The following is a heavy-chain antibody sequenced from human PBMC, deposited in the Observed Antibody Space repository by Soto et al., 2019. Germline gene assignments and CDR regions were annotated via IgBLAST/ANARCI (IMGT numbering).Heavy chain of an antibody. CDR2: IYWDDDK. J-gene: IGHJ5*02. D-gene: IGHD3-10*01. V-gene: IGHV2-5*02. CDR3: GYVYYNSGRWDA. Sequence: ITLKESGPTLVKPTQTLTLTCTFSGFSLSTSAVGVGWIRQPPGKALEWLALIYWDDDKRYSPSLKSSLTITKDTSKHQVVLTITNMDPVDTATYYCGYVYYNSGRWDAWGQGTLVTVSS. CDR1: GFSLSTSAVG.